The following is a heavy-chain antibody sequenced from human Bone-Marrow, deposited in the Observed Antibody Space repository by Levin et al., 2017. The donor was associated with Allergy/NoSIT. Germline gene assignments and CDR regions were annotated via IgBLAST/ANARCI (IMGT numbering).Heavy chain of an antibody. CDR2: INPRNGDT. CDR3: AITTTGTPLGPLDY. CDR1: GYKFTAYY. Sequence: ASVKVSCKASGYKFTAYYIHWVRQAPGQRPEWMAWINPRNGDTGNAERFHGRVTMTRDPSINTAYLEASDLRSGDTAIYYCAITTTGTPLGPLDYWGQGTLVTVSS. V-gene: IGHV1-2*02. J-gene: IGHJ4*01. D-gene: IGHD1-1*01.